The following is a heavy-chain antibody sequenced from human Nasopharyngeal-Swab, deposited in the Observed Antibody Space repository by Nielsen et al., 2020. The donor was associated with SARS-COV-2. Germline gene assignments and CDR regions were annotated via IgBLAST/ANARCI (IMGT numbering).Heavy chain of an antibody. J-gene: IGHJ4*02. D-gene: IGHD5-18*01. V-gene: IGHV4-59*08. CDR2: IYYSGSI. CDR1: GGSIRSDY. Sequence: SETLSLTCTVSGGSIRSDYWGWIRQPPGKGLEWIGHIYYSGSINYNPSLKSRVTISIDTSKNQFSLNLNSVTAADTAVYYCARSGYSYGSAPDYWGQGTLVTVSS. CDR3: ARSGYSYGSAPDY.